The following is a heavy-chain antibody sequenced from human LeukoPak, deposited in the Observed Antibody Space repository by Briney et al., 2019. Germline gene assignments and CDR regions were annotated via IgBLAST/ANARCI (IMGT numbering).Heavy chain of an antibody. D-gene: IGHD2-2*01. J-gene: IGHJ6*04. CDR2: INPSGGST. V-gene: IGHV1-46*01. CDR3: ARTIGCSSTSCPYTYYYYGMDV. CDR1: GYTFTSYY. Sequence: GASVRVSCKASGYTFTSYYMHWVRQAPGQGLEWMGIINPSGGSTSYAQKFQGRVTMTRDTSTSTVYMELSSLRSEDTAVYYCARTIGCSSTSCPYTYYYYGMDVWGKGTTVTVSS.